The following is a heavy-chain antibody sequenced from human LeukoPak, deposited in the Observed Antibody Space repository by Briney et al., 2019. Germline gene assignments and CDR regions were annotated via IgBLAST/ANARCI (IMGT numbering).Heavy chain of an antibody. J-gene: IGHJ1*01. Sequence: SETLSLTYAVSGDYISSSSYYWGWIRQSPGTGLEWIGDIYHSGRTYYNPSLKSRVAISIDTSKNQFSLRLRSMTAADTAVFYCARRRYYDSTGYFEWGRGTLVTVSS. V-gene: IGHV4-39*01. CDR2: IYHSGRT. CDR3: ARRRYYDSTGYFE. CDR1: GDYISSSSYY. D-gene: IGHD3-22*01.